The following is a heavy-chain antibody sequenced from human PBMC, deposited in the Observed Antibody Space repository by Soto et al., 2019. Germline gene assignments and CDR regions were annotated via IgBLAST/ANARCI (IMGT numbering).Heavy chain of an antibody. CDR3: ARDSWVRGVIIHDAFDI. D-gene: IGHD3-10*01. J-gene: IGHJ3*02. V-gene: IGHV1-18*01. Sequence: ASVKVSCKASGYTFTSYGISWVRQAPGQGLEWMGWISAYNGNTNYAQKLQGRVTITTDTSTSTAYMELRSLRSDDTAVYYCARDSWVRGVIIHDAFDIWGQGTMVTVSS. CDR1: GYTFTSYG. CDR2: ISAYNGNT.